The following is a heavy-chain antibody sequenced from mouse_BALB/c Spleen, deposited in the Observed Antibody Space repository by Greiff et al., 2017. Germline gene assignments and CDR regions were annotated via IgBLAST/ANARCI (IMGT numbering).Heavy chain of an antibody. CDR3: AREGRCGYDGY. Sequence: DVQLQESGGGLVKLGGSLKLSCAASGFTFSDYYMCWVRQTPEKRLEWVATISDGGSCNYYPDSVKGRFTISSDNAKNNLYLQMSSLKSEDTAMYYGAREGRCGYDGYWGQGTTLTVSS. CDR1: GFTFSDYY. J-gene: IGHJ2*01. V-gene: IGHV5-4*02. D-gene: IGHD2-2*01. CDR2: ISDGGSCN.